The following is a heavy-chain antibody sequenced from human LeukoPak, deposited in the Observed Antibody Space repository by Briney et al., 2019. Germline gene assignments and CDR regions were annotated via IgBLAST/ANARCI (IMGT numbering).Heavy chain of an antibody. CDR1: GFTFSSYA. CDR3: ARGMYYYGSGSSFDN. J-gene: IGHJ4*02. V-gene: IGHV3-23*01. Sequence: PGGSLRLSCAASGFTFSSYAMSWVRQAPGKGLEWVSAISGSGGSTYYADSVKGRFTISRDNAKNSLYLQMNSLRAEDTAVYYCARGMYYYGSGSSFDNWGQGPLVTVSS. CDR2: ISGSGGST. D-gene: IGHD3-10*01.